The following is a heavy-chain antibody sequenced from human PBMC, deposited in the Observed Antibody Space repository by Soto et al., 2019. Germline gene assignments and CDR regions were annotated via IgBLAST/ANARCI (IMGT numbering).Heavy chain of an antibody. D-gene: IGHD3-22*01. CDR1: GFTFRNYA. CDR3: ARDQAYYYDSSGYSVEFDY. CDR2: ISYDGRNE. J-gene: IGHJ4*02. V-gene: IGHV3-30*04. Sequence: WGSLRLSCAASGFTFRNYAIHWVRQAPGKGLEWVAVISYDGRNEYYADSVRGRFTISRDNSKNTLFLQMNSLRAEDTAVYYCARDQAYYYDSSGYSVEFDYWGQGTLVTVSS.